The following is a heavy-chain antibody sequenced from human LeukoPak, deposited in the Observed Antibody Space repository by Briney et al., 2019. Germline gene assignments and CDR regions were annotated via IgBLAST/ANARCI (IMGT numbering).Heavy chain of an antibody. J-gene: IGHJ6*03. CDR2: IYSGVST. CDR1: GFTVSSNY. CDR3: ARGSYYYYDMDV. V-gene: IGHV3-53*01. Sequence: VGSLRLSCAASGFTVSSNYMSWVRQAPGKGRGWVSIIYSGVSTYYADSVKGRFHISRDKSKNTLYLQMNSLRAEDTAVYYCARGSYYYYDMDVWGKGTTVTVSS.